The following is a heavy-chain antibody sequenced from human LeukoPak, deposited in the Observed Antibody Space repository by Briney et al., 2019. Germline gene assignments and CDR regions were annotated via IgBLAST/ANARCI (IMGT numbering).Heavy chain of an antibody. J-gene: IGHJ4*02. Sequence: GGSLRLSCAASGVNFDDYAMHWVRQSPGTGLEWVAGLNWDSRSMAYADSVRGRFTISRDNAKNSLYLQMNSLRAEDTAVYYCARERGYSYGYSDYWGQGTLVTVSS. CDR3: ARERGYSYGYSDY. CDR1: GVNFDDYA. CDR2: LNWDSRSM. D-gene: IGHD5-18*01. V-gene: IGHV3-9*01.